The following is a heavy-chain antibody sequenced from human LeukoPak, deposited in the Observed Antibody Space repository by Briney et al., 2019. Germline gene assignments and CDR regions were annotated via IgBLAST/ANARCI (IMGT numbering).Heavy chain of an antibody. CDR1: GXTFSTYG. Sequence: GRSLRLSCPASGXTFSTYGMHWVRQAPGKGLEWVAFIWDDGSDKYYADSVKGRFTISRDNSKNTLYLQMNSLRAEDTGVYYCARARPMTRAYFDSWGQGTLVTVSS. CDR2: IWDDGSDK. V-gene: IGHV3-33*01. J-gene: IGHJ4*02. CDR3: ARARPMTRAYFDS.